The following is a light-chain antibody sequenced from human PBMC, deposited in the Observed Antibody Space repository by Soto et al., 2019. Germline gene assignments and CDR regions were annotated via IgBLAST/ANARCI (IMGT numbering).Light chain of an antibody. CDR3: QQVNSYPLT. J-gene: IGKJ3*01. Sequence: DSDSKHSPPFLSAYVGHRATIICRASQGISNFLAWYQQKPGKAPKLLIYGASTVERGVPSRFSGSGSEAEFTLAISSLQTEDFATYYCQQVNSYPLTFGPGTKVDIK. V-gene: IGKV1-9*01. CDR1: QGISNF. CDR2: GAS.